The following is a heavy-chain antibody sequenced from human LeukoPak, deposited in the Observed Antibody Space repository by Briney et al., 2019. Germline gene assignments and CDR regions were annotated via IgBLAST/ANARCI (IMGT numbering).Heavy chain of an antibody. CDR1: GYTLTELS. V-gene: IGHV1-2*02. D-gene: IGHD2-15*01. CDR2: INPNSGGT. CDR3: ARERGEYCSGGTCYSGNWFDP. J-gene: IGHJ5*02. Sequence: ASVKVSCKVSGYTLTELSMHWVRQAPGKGLEWMGWINPNSGGTHYGQKFQGRVTMTRDTSINTAYMQLSWLRSDDTAVYYCARERGEYCSGGTCYSGNWFDPWGQGTLVTVSS.